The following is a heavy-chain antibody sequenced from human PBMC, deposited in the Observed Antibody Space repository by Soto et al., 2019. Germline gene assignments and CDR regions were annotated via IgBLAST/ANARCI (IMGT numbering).Heavy chain of an antibody. V-gene: IGHV1-69*02. D-gene: IGHD6-25*01. CDR2: IIPILGIA. Sequence: QVQLVQSGAEVKKPGSSVKVSCKASGGTFSSYTISWVRQAPGQGLEWMGRIIPILGIANYAQKFQGRVTITADKSTSTAYMELGNLRSEDTALYYCAHGRCEEGRDGYRGWFDPWGQGTLVTVSS. CDR3: AHGRCEEGRDGYRGWFDP. CDR1: GGTFSSYT. J-gene: IGHJ5*02.